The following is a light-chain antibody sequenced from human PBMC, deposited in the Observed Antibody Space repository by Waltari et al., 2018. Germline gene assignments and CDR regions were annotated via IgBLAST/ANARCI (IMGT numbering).Light chain of an antibody. CDR2: GAS. Sequence: CRASQSVSSNLAWYQQKPGQAPRLLIYGASTRATGIPARFSGSGSGTEFTLTISSLQSEDFAVYYCLHYNNWPHWTFGQGTKVEIK. J-gene: IGKJ1*01. CDR3: LHYNNWPHWT. V-gene: IGKV3-15*01. CDR1: QSVSSN.